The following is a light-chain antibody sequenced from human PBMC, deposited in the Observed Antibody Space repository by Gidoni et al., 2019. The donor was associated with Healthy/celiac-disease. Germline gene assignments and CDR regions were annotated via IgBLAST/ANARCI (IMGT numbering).Light chain of an antibody. CDR1: QDISNY. Sequence: DIQMTQSPSSLSASVGDRVTITCQARQDISNYLNWYQQKPGKAPKLLIYDASNLETGVPSRFSGSGSGTDFTFTISRLQPEDIATYYCQQDDNLPLTFGGXTKVEIK. CDR2: DAS. CDR3: QQDDNLPLT. J-gene: IGKJ4*01. V-gene: IGKV1-33*01.